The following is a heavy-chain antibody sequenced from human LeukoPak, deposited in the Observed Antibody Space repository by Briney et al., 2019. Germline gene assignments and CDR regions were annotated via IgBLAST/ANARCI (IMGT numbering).Heavy chain of an antibody. J-gene: IGHJ4*02. Sequence: PGGSLRLSCAATGFTVSSSRMSWVRQAPGRGLEWVSVLYDADNTYYIDSVKGRFTISRDNSKNTLYLQMNSLRAEDTAVYYCAKVRYDSSGYQSPYFDYWGQGILVTVSS. CDR2: LYDADNT. CDR1: GFTVSSSR. CDR3: AKVRYDSSGYQSPYFDY. D-gene: IGHD3-22*01. V-gene: IGHV3-53*01.